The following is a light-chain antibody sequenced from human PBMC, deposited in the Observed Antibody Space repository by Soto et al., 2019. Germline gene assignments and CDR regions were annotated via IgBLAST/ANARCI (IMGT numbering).Light chain of an antibody. V-gene: IGKV3-20*01. Sequence: EILLTQSPGSLSLSPGERATLSCRASSSVPTTYLVWYQQKPGQAPRVLIYATSSRAPGIPDRFSGSGSGTAFTLTISSLEPEDFALYYCQQCATSPWTFGQGTKVEIK. CDR1: SSVPTTY. J-gene: IGKJ1*01. CDR3: QQCATSPWT. CDR2: ATS.